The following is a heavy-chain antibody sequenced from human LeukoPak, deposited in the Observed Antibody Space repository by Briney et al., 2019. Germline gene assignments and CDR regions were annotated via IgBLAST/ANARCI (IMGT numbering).Heavy chain of an antibody. CDR2: ISSSGSTI. CDR3: ATHSGFRHDY. Sequence: PGGSLRLSCAASGFTFSSYEMNWVRQAPGKRLEWVSYISSSGSTIYYADSVKGRFTISRDNAKSSLYLQMNSLRAEDTAVYYCATHSGFRHDYWGQGTLVTVSS. D-gene: IGHD5-18*01. V-gene: IGHV3-48*03. J-gene: IGHJ4*02. CDR1: GFTFSSYE.